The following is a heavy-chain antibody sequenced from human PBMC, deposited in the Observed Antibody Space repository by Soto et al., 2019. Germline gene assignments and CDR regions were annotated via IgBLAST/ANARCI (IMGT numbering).Heavy chain of an antibody. Sequence: SETLSLTCTVSGGSIRSYYWIWIRQPPGRGLEWIGFFYNSGTTNYNPSLKSRVTISGDTSKSQFSLKLRSVTAADTAVYYCARDGSGRPATYWGQGILVT. D-gene: IGHD3-10*01. J-gene: IGHJ4*02. CDR2: FYNSGTT. CDR1: GGSIRSYY. CDR3: ARDGSGRPATY. V-gene: IGHV4-59*01.